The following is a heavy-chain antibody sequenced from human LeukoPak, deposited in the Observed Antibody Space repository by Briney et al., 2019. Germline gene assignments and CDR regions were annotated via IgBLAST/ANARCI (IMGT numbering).Heavy chain of an antibody. D-gene: IGHD6-19*01. CDR2: ISSSGTYV. Sequence: GGSLRLSCAASGFTFSSYSMNWVRQAPGKGLEWVSSISSSGTYVYYADSVKGRFTISRDNAKNSLSLQMNSLRADDAAVYYCARDRSSGWYLTPGFDPWGQGTLVTVSS. CDR3: ARDRSSGWYLTPGFDP. CDR1: GFTFSSYS. V-gene: IGHV3-21*01. J-gene: IGHJ5*02.